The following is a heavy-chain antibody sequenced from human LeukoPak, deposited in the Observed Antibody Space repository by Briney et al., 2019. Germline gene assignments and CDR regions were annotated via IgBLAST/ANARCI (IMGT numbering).Heavy chain of an antibody. J-gene: IGHJ5*02. D-gene: IGHD6-19*01. CDR3: ARPPGDSSGWYQDTCFAP. CDR2: IYTSGST. V-gene: IGHV4-4*07. CDR1: GGSISSYY. Sequence: SETLSLTCTVSGGSISSYYWSWIRQPAGKGLEWIGRIYTSGSTNYNPSLKSRDTMSVDTSKNQFSLKLSSVTAADTAVYYCARPPGDSSGWYQDTCFAPWGRGTLVTVSS.